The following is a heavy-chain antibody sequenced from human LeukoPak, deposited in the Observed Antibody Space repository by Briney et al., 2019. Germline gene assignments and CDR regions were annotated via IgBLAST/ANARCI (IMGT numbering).Heavy chain of an antibody. D-gene: IGHD1-26*01. CDR1: GFTFSSYG. CDR3: AKDRQEGAVGATGGKDY. Sequence: GGSLRLSCAASGFTFSSYGMSWVRQAPGKGLEWVAVISYDGSNKYYADSVKGRFTISRDNSKNTLYLQMNSLRAEDTAVYYCAKDRQEGAVGATGGKDYWGQGTLVTVSS. CDR2: ISYDGSNK. J-gene: IGHJ4*02. V-gene: IGHV3-30*18.